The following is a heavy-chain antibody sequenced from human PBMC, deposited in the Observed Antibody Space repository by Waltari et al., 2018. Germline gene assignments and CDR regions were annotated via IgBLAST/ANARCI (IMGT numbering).Heavy chain of an antibody. CDR3: ARAQERRDAFDF. J-gene: IGHJ3*01. D-gene: IGHD1-1*01. CDR1: GGSMSGNY. V-gene: IGHV4-4*07. CDR2: VVTSGTT. Sequence: QVHLQESGPGLVKPSETLSLTCTVSGGSMSGNYWNWIRQPAAKGLEYIGRVVTSGTTNYNPSLKSRVSMSIDTSKGQFSLHLTSVTAADTAVYYCARAQERRDAFDFWGKGTMVTVSS.